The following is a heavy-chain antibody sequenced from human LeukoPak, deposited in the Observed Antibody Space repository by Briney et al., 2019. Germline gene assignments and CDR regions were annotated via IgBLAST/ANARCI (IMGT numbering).Heavy chain of an antibody. CDR3: ARDLYSGSYLGWFDP. CDR1: GGSFSGYY. CDR2: INHSGST. J-gene: IGHJ5*02. Sequence: PSETLSLTCAVYGGSFSGYYWSWTRQPPGKGLELIGEINHSGSTNYNPSLNSRVTISVDTSKNQFSLKLSSVTAADTAVYYCARDLYSGSYLGWFDPWGQGTLVTVSS. V-gene: IGHV4-34*01. D-gene: IGHD1-26*01.